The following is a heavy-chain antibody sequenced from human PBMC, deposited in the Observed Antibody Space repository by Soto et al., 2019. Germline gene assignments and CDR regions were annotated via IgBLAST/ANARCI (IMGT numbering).Heavy chain of an antibody. V-gene: IGHV4-39*01. CDR1: GFSIISSTYY. J-gene: IGHJ6*01. D-gene: IGHD3-16*01. CDR3: AITLGGNYFGMDV. Sequence: TLSLTCTFSGFSIISSTYYWGWIRHPPGKGLEWIGSFYYSGSTDYNPSLKSRVTISVDTSKNQFSLNLSSVTAADTGVYYCAITLGGNYFGMDVWGHGTSVTVSS. CDR2: FYYSGST.